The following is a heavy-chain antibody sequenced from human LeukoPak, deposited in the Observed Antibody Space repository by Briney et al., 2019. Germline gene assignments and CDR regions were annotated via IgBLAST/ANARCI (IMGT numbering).Heavy chain of an antibody. Sequence: GESLKISCKGSGYSFTSYWISWVRQMPGKGLEWMGRIDPSDSYTNYSPSFQGHVTISADKSISTAYPQWSSLKASDTAMYYCARHEANYYGSGSYYSFDYWGQGTLVTVSS. CDR3: ARHEANYYGSGSYYSFDY. V-gene: IGHV5-10-1*01. D-gene: IGHD3-10*01. CDR2: IDPSDSYT. J-gene: IGHJ4*02. CDR1: GYSFTSYW.